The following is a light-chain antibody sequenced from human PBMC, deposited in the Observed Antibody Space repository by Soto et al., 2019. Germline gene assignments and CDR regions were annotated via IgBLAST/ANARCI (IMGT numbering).Light chain of an antibody. J-gene: IGKJ2*01. CDR3: QHDNSWPHT. Sequence: IVMTQSPATLSMSPGQGASLYCRASQNIGSNLAWYQQNPGQAPRLLISGASTRATGVPARFSGSGSGTEFTLTISTLQSEDCAVYYCQHDNSWPHTFGQGTKLEIK. CDR2: GAS. V-gene: IGKV3-15*01. CDR1: QNIGSN.